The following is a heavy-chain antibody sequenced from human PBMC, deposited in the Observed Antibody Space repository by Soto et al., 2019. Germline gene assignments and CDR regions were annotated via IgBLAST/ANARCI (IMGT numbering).Heavy chain of an antibody. CDR3: TRPSFNISYDFWIPDAMDV. J-gene: IGHJ6*02. V-gene: IGHV3-73*02. D-gene: IGHD3-3*01. CDR1: GFTFSGSA. CDR2: IRSKNNNYAT. Sequence: EVQLEESGGGLVQPGGSLKLSCVAPGFTFSGSAMHWVRQASGKGLEWVGRIRSKNNNYATSYGASGRGRFTNSRDDSNNTAYLQMNSLKTEDTDVYYCTRPSFNISYDFWIPDAMDVWGQGTTVTVSS.